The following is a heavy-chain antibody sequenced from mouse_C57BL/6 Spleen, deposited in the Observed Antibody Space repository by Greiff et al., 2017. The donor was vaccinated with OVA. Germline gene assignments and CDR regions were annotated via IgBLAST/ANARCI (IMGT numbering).Heavy chain of an antibody. CDR3: ASPLPGAMDY. CDR1: GYTFTSYW. D-gene: IGHD2-1*01. CDR2: IDPSDSYT. J-gene: IGHJ4*01. Sequence: QVQLQQSGAELVRPGTSVKLSCKASGYTFTSYWMHWVKQRPGQGLEWIGVIDPSDSYTNYNQKFKGKATLTVDTSSSTAYMQLSSLTSEDSAVYYCASPLPGAMDYWGQGTSVTVSS. V-gene: IGHV1-59*01.